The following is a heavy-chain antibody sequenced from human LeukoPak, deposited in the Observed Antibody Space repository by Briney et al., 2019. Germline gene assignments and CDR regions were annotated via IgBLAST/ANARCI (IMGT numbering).Heavy chain of an antibody. D-gene: IGHD3-9*01. Sequence: PSQTLSLTCTVSGGSISSGGYYWSWIRQPPGKGLEWIGYIYYSGSTYYNPSLKSRVTISVDTSKNQFSLKLSSVTAADTAVYYCARTYYDILTGSLDWFDPWGQGTLVTVSS. CDR3: ARTYYDILTGSLDWFDP. CDR1: GGSISSGGYY. CDR2: IYYSGST. V-gene: IGHV4-30-4*01. J-gene: IGHJ5*02.